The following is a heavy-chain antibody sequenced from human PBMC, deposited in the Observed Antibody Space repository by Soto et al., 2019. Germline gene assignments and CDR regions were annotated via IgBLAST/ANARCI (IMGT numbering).Heavy chain of an antibody. CDR3: ASLPSSYYYDSSGYSKPFDY. V-gene: IGHV1-24*01. CDR2: FDPEDGET. D-gene: IGHD3-22*01. J-gene: IGHJ4*02. Sequence: ASVKVSGKVSGCTLTELSMHWVRQAPGKGLEWMGGFDPEDGETIYAQKFQGRVTMTEDTSTDTAYMELSSLRSEDTAVYYCASLPSSYYYDSSGYSKPFDYWGQGTLVTVSS. CDR1: GCTLTELS.